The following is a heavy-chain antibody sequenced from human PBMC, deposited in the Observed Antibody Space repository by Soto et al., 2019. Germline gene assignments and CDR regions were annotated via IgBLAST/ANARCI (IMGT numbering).Heavy chain of an antibody. D-gene: IGHD1-26*01. CDR3: ARRIVGDTGHAMDV. V-gene: IGHV3-11*01. CDR2: ISYRA. Sequence: PGGSLRLSCAVSGFTFRDYNMGWMRQAPGKGLEWISYISYRAYYADSVKGRFAISRDNTKNSLYLQMTSLRVEDTALYYCARRIVGDTGHAMDVWGQGTTVTVSS. J-gene: IGHJ6*02. CDR1: GFTFRDYN.